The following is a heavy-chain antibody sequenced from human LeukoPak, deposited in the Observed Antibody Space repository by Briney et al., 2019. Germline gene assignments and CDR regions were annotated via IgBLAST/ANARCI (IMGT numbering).Heavy chain of an antibody. Sequence: SGPTLVKPTQTLTLTCTFSGFSLSTTGVAVAWIRQPPGKALEWLAVTYWNNDKSYSPSLKSRLTITKDTSKNQVVLIMANMDPVDTGTYYCAHKGRGSGSYTMWGQGTLVTVSS. CDR1: GFSLSTTGVA. CDR3: AHKGRGSGSYTM. J-gene: IGHJ4*02. CDR2: TYWNNDK. V-gene: IGHV2-5*01. D-gene: IGHD3-10*01.